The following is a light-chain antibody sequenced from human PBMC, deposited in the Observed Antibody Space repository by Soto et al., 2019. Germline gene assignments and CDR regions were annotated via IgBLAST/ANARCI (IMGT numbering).Light chain of an antibody. V-gene: IGLV2-18*02. CDR1: SSDVGSYNR. Sequence: QSALTQPPYVSGSPGESGTISCTGNSSDVGSYNRVSWYQQPPGTAPKLMIYEVSDRPSRVPDRFSGSKSGNTASLTISGLQAEDEADYYCIAYTSSSGYVVGTGTKVTVL. CDR2: EVS. J-gene: IGLJ1*01. CDR3: IAYTSSSGYV.